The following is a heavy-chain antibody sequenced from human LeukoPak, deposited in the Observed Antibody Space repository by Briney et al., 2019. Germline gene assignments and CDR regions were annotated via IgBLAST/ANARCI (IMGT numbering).Heavy chain of an antibody. J-gene: IGHJ4*02. CDR2: IIPILGIA. CDR3: ARGTYYYGSGTLDTIDY. CDR1: GGTFSSYA. V-gene: IGHV1-69*04. D-gene: IGHD3-10*01. Sequence: SVKVSCKASGGTFSSYAISWVRQAPGQGLEWMGRIIPILGIANYAQKLQGRVTMTTDTSTSTAYMELRSLRSDDTAVYYCARGTYYYGSGTLDTIDYWGQGTLVTVSS.